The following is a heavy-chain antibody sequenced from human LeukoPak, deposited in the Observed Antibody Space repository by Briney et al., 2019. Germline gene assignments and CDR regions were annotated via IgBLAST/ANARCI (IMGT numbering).Heavy chain of an antibody. CDR2: IYYSGST. J-gene: IGHJ4*02. Sequence: PSETLSLTCTVSGGSIRIYYWSWIRQPPGKGLEWIGYIYYSGSTNYNPSLKSRVTISVDTSKNQFSLKLSSVTAADTAVYYCARHEKLGQFDYWGQGTLVTVSS. D-gene: IGHD3-10*01. V-gene: IGHV4-59*08. CDR1: GGSIRIYY. CDR3: ARHEKLGQFDY.